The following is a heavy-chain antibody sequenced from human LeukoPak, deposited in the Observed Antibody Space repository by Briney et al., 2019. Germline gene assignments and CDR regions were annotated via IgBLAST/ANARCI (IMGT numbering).Heavy chain of an antibody. J-gene: IGHJ6*04. CDR1: GGSLSGYY. CDR3: ARDCFRYCSSTSSYAGLYYYGMDV. V-gene: IGHV4-34*01. Sequence: SETLSLTCAVYGGSLSGYYWSSIRQPPGKGLEWIGEINHSGSTNYDPSLKSRVTISVDTSKDQFSLKLSSVTAADTAVYYCARDCFRYCSSTSSYAGLYYYGMDVWGKGTTVTVSS. D-gene: IGHD2-2*01. CDR2: INHSGST.